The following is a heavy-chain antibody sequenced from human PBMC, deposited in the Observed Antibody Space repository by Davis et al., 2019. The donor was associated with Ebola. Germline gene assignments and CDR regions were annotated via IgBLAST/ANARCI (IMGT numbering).Heavy chain of an antibody. J-gene: IGHJ4*02. CDR1: GFTFSAYG. Sequence: PGGSLRLSCPASGFTFSAYGMSWVRPAPGKGLEWVSSIHNTDGSTFYANSVKGRFTISRDNSKNTLYLQMNSLRADDTAVYYYAKGEGGNWNFRWGQGTLVTVSS. V-gene: IGHV3-23*01. CDR3: AKGEGGNWNFR. CDR2: IHNTDGST. D-gene: IGHD1-7*01.